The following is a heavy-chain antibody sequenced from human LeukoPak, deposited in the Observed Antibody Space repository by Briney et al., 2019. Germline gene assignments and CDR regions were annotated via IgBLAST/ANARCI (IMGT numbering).Heavy chain of an antibody. Sequence: GGSLRLSCAASGFTVSSNYMSWVRQAPGKGLEWVSVIYSGGSTDYADSVKGRFTISRDNSKNTLYLQMNSLRAEDTAVYYCARASTVKGEFYFDYWGQGTLVTVSS. V-gene: IGHV3-53*01. D-gene: IGHD4-17*01. CDR1: GFTVSSNY. J-gene: IGHJ4*02. CDR3: ARASTVKGEFYFDY. CDR2: IYSGGST.